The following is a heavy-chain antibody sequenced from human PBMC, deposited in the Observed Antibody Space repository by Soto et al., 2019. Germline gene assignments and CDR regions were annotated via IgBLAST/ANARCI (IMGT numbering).Heavy chain of an antibody. V-gene: IGHV5-10-1*01. CDR1: GFTFTSYW. Sequence: GESLKISCKGSGFTFTSYWISWVRQMPGKGLEWMGRIDPSDSYTNYSPSFQGHVTISADKSISTAFLQWSSLKASDTAMYYCARLSQLVHDPWGQGTLVTVSS. CDR2: IDPSDSYT. CDR3: ARLSQLVHDP. D-gene: IGHD6-13*01. J-gene: IGHJ5*02.